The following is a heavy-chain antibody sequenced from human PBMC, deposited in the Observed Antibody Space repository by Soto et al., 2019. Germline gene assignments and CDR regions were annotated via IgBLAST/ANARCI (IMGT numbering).Heavy chain of an antibody. J-gene: IGHJ4*02. CDR1: GASITSSGYY. CDR2: IYYRGTT. CDR3: ARATETHYFDY. V-gene: IGHV4-31*01. Sequence: QVQLQESGPGLVKPSQTLSLTCTLSGASITSSGYYWSWIRLRPGEVLAWIGYIYYRGTTYCKPTLKSPVTISTDTSKKEFSLTLTAVTAADTAVYYCARATETHYFDYWGRGILVTVTS.